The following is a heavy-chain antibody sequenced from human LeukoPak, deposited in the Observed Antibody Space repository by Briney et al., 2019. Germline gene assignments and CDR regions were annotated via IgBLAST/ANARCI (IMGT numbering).Heavy chain of an antibody. CDR2: ISSSSSYT. D-gene: IGHD3-22*01. V-gene: IGHV3-11*03. CDR1: GFTFSDYY. Sequence: GRSLRLSCAASGFTFSDYYMSWIRQAPGKGLEWVSYISSSSSYTNYADSVKGRFTISRDNAKNSLYLQMNSLRAEDTAVYYCANTERRLSSGYYFDYWGQGTLVTVSS. J-gene: IGHJ4*02. CDR3: ANTERRLSSGYYFDY.